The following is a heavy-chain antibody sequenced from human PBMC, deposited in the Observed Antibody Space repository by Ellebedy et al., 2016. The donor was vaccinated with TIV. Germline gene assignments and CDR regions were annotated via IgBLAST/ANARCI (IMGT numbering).Heavy chain of an antibody. D-gene: IGHD4-23*01. V-gene: IGHV1-2*02. CDR3: ARDYGGIDAFDI. J-gene: IGHJ3*02. CDR2: INPNSGGT. Sequence: ASVKVSXXASGYTFTGYYMHWVRQAPGQGLEWMGWINPNSGGTNYAQKFQGRVTMTRDTSISTAYMELSRLRSDDTAVYYCARDYGGIDAFDIWGQGTMVTVSS. CDR1: GYTFTGYY.